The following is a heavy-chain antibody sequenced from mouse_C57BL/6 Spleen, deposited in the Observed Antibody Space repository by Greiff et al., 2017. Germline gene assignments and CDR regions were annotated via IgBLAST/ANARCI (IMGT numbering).Heavy chain of an antibody. CDR2: IHPNSGST. D-gene: IGHD3-2*02. J-gene: IGHJ3*01. Sequence: VKLQQPGAELVKPGASVKLSCKASGYTFTSDWMHWVKQRPGQGLEWIGMIHPNSGSTNYNEKFKSKATLTVDKSSSTAYMHLSSLTSEDSAVYYCARWDAQASFAYWGQGTLVTVSA. CDR3: ARWDAQASFAY. V-gene: IGHV1-64*01. CDR1: GYTFTSDW.